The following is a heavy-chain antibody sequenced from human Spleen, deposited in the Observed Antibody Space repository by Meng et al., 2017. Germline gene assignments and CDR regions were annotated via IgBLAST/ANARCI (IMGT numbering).Heavy chain of an antibody. J-gene: IGHJ4*01. D-gene: IGHD3-22*01. CDR3: ARVDSSGYFLDY. V-gene: IGHV4-30-4*01. CDR1: GGSISSGDYY. CDR2: IYYSGST. Sequence: QVQLQESGPGLVKPSQTLSLTCTVSGGSISSGDYYWSWIRQSPGKGLEWIAYIYYSGSTYYNPSLKSRVILSVDTSKNQFSLKLSSVTAADTAVYYCARVDSSGYFLDYWGQGTLVTVSS.